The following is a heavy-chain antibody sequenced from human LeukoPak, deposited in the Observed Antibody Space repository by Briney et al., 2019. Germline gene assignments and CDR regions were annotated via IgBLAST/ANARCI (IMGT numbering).Heavy chain of an antibody. V-gene: IGHV3-23*01. CDR1: GFTFSSYA. Sequence: GGSLRLSCAASGFTFSSYAMRWVRQAPGKGLEWVSAISGSGGSTYYADSVKGRFTISRDNSKKTLYLQMNSLRAEDTAVYYCAKDGYSGSSATYYYYGMDVWGQGTTVTVSS. CDR3: AKDGYSGSSATYYYYGMDV. D-gene: IGHD5-12*01. CDR2: ISGSGGST. J-gene: IGHJ6*02.